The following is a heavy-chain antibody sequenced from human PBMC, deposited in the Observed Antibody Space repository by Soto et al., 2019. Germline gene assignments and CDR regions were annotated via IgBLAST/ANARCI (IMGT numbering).Heavy chain of an antibody. CDR3: ARENSYDSSGGFDY. V-gene: IGHV4-30-2*01. D-gene: IGHD3-22*01. Sequence: PSETLSLTCAVSGGSISSGGYSWSWIRQPPGKGLEWIGYIYHSGSTYYNPSLKSRVTISVDRSKNQFSLKLSSVTAADTAVYYCARENSYDSSGGFDYWGQGTLVTVSS. CDR1: GGSISSGGYS. J-gene: IGHJ4*02. CDR2: IYHSGST.